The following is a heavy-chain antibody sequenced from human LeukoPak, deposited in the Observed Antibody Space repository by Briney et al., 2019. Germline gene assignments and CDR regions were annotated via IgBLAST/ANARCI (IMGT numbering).Heavy chain of an antibody. J-gene: IGHJ4*02. CDR3: ARDGYYDSSGYPRAMYY. D-gene: IGHD3-22*01. V-gene: IGHV4-59*01. Sequence: SETLSLTCSVSGGSISSYYWNWIRQPPGKGLEWIGYIYYSGSTNYNPSLKSRVTISVDTSKNQFSLKLTSVTAADTAVYYCARDGYYDSSGYPRAMYYWGQGTLVTVSS. CDR1: GGSISSYY. CDR2: IYYSGST.